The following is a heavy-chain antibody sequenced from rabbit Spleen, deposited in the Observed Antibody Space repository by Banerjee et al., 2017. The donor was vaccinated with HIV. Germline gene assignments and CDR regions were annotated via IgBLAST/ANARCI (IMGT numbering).Heavy chain of an antibody. J-gene: IGHJ4*01. V-gene: IGHV1S45*01. CDR3: ARLGHADYPYAYGLKL. D-gene: IGHD6-1*01. CDR1: GFSFSDKAV. Sequence: QEQLLESGGGLVRPEGSLKLSCTASGFSFSDKAVMCWVRQAPGKGLEWIACINAVTGRAVYASWAKGRFPFSKTSSTTVTLQMTGLTAADTATYFCARLGHADYPYAYGLKLWGPGTLVTVS. CDR2: INAVTGRA.